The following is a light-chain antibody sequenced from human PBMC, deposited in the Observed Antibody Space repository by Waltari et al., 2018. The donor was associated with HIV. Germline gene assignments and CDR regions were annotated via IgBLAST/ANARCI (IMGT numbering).Light chain of an antibody. CDR2: GAS. J-gene: IGKJ4*01. Sequence: DIVMMQSPGTLSVSPGERATLSCRASQSVSRNLARYQQKPGQPPRLLIYGASTRATGIPARFSATGSGTEFTLTISSLQSEDFAVYYCQQYNIWPPLTFGGGTKVEMK. CDR3: QQYNIWPPLT. V-gene: IGKV3-15*01. CDR1: QSVSRN.